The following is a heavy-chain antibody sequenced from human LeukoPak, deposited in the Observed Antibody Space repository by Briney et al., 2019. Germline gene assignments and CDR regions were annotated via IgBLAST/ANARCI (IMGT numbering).Heavy chain of an antibody. Sequence: PSETLSLTCTVSGVSISSGGHYWRWLRQHPGKGLEWIGYIYYSGSTYYNPSLKSRVTISVDTSKNQFSLKLSSVTAVDTAVYYCARGLPRGDSSGYSIFDYWGQGTLVTVSS. J-gene: IGHJ4*02. D-gene: IGHD3-22*01. CDR1: GVSISSGGHY. CDR2: IYYSGST. CDR3: ARGLPRGDSSGYSIFDY. V-gene: IGHV4-31*03.